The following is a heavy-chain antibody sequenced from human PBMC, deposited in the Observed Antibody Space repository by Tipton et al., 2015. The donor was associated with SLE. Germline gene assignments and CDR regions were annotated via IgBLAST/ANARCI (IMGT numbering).Heavy chain of an antibody. Sequence: TLSLTCTVSGYSIDSGHFWGWIRQPPGRALEWLGSISHTGRSYYNTSLQSRITMSLDTSRNRVFLRLSSVTAADTAVYYCARRGNYYDSSYYFDYWGQGTLVTVSS. CDR1: GYSIDSGHF. CDR2: ISHTGRS. J-gene: IGHJ4*02. D-gene: IGHD3-22*01. CDR3: ARRGNYYDSSYYFDY. V-gene: IGHV4-38-2*02.